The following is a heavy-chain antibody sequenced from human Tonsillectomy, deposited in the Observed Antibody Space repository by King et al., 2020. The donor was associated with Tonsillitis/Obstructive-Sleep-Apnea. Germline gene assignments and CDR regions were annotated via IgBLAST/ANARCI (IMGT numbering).Heavy chain of an antibody. J-gene: IGHJ6*04. D-gene: IGHD2-15*01. Sequence: VQLVESGGGVVRPGGSLRLSCAASGFTFDDYGMSWVRQAPGKGLEWVSGITWIGGSTIYTDSMKGRFTISRDNAKNSLYLQMNSLRAEDTALYYCARDASDCSGGGCYLEMDVWGKGTTVTVSS. CDR1: GFTFDDYG. CDR3: ARDASDCSGGGCYLEMDV. CDR2: ITWIGGST. V-gene: IGHV3-20*04.